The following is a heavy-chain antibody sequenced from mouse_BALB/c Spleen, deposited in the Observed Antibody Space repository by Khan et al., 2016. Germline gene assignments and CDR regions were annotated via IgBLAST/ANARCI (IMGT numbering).Heavy chain of an antibody. Sequence: EVQLQESGPSLVKPSQTLSLTCSVTGDSITRGYWNWIRKFTGNKLEYMGYISYSGSTYYNPSLKSRISITRDTSKNQYYLQLNSVTTEDTASFYCAVYDGYLVAYWSQGTLVTVSA. CDR2: ISYSGST. V-gene: IGHV3-8*02. J-gene: IGHJ3*01. CDR3: AVYDGYLVAY. D-gene: IGHD2-3*01. CDR1: GDSITRGY.